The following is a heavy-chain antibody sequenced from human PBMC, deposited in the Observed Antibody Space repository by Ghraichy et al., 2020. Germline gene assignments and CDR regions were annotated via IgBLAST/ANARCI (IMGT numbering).Heavy chain of an antibody. J-gene: IGHJ4*02. CDR2: IYSGGST. D-gene: IGHD6-13*01. V-gene: IGHV4-30-2*01. CDR1: GCSISSSGYS. Sequence: LRLSCAVFGCSISSSGYSWNWILQPPGKGLEWIGFIYSGGSTYYSPSLKSRVTISVDRSNHQFSLRLRSVTAADTAVYVCARGSGYPNSYDKWGQGTLVTLSS. CDR3: ARGSGYPNSYDK.